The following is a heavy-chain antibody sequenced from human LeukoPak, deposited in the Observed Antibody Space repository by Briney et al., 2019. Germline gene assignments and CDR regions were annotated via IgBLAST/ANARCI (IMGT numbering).Heavy chain of an antibody. D-gene: IGHD4-17*01. CDR2: ISSHNSYI. CDR1: GFTFSSYT. V-gene: IGHV3-21*01. Sequence: PGGSLRLSCAASGFTFSSYTMNWVRQTPGKGLEWVSSISSHNSYIYHADSVNGRFTISRDDAKNSLYLQMNSLRVEDTAVYYCARDGDYKMGVDPWGQGTLVTVSS. CDR3: ARDGDYKMGVDP. J-gene: IGHJ5*02.